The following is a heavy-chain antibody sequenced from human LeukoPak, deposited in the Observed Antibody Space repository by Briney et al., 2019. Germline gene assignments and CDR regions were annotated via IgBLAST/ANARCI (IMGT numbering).Heavy chain of an antibody. CDR3: ARDTSIVVVPAAYFDY. CDR2: IYSGGST. V-gene: IGHV3-66*01. D-gene: IGHD2-2*01. J-gene: IGHJ4*02. Sequence: GGSLRLSCAASGFTVSSNYMSWVRQAPGKGLGWVSVIYSGGSTYYADSVKGRFTISRDNSKNTLYLQMNSLRAEDTAVYYCARDTSIVVVPAAYFDYWGQGTLVTVSS. CDR1: GFTVSSNY.